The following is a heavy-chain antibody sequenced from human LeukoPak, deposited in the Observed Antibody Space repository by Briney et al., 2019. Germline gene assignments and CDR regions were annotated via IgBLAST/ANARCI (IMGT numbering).Heavy chain of an antibody. CDR1: GGSISSHY. V-gene: IGHV4-59*11. CDR2: IHYSRST. J-gene: IGHJ4*02. D-gene: IGHD3-16*01. Sequence: SETLSLTCTVSGGSISSHYWCWIRQPPRPGQEWVGYIHYSRSTNYNPSLKSRVTISVDPSKNQFSLNLSSVTAADTAVYYCARALIYYVLDYWGEGTLVTV. CDR3: ARALIYYVLDY.